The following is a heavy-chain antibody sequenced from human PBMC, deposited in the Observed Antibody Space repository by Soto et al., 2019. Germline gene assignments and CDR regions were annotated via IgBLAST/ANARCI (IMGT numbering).Heavy chain of an antibody. CDR1: GGTFSTYS. V-gene: IGHV1-69*02. D-gene: IGHD2-21*01. CDR2: IIPLLGVR. J-gene: IGHJ3*02. CDR3: TIGSWSGEVFDI. Sequence: QVQLVQSGAEVKKPGSSVKVSCKDSGGTFSTYSMFWVRQAPGQGLEWMGRIIPLLGVRNYAQRFQDRVTITAEKSTATVHMELSSLRSEDTALYYCTIGSWSGEVFDIWGQGTMVTVSS.